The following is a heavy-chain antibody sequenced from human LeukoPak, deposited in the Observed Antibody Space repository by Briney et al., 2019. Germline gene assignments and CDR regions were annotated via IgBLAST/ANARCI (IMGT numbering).Heavy chain of an antibody. J-gene: IGHJ4*02. CDR2: INSDGATT. D-gene: IGHD2-2*01. V-gene: IGHV3-74*01. CDR1: GFXFSNYW. CDR3: ARDAVGYCSSTSCSWIDY. Sequence: GGSLRLSCVVSGFXFSNYWIHWVRQAPGKGLVWVSRINSDGATTNYAASVKGRFTISRDNSKNTLYLQMNSLRAEDTAVYYCARDAVGYCSSTSCSWIDYWGQGTLVTVSS.